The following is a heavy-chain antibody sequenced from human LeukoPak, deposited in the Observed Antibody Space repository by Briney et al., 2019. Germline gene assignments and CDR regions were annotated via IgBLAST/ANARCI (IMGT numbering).Heavy chain of an antibody. Sequence: PGGSLRLSCAASGFTFSSYEMNWVRQAPGKGLEWVSYISSSGSTIYYADSVKGRFTISRDNAKNLLYLQMNSLRAEDTAVYYCARDGPKGLGIYKDYWGQGTLVTVSS. V-gene: IGHV3-48*03. J-gene: IGHJ4*02. CDR1: GFTFSSYE. CDR2: ISSSGSTI. CDR3: ARDGPKGLGIYKDY. D-gene: IGHD3-16*01.